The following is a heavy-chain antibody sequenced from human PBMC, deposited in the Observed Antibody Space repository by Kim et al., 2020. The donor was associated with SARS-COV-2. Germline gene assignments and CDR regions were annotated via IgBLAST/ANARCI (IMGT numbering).Heavy chain of an antibody. CDR2: ICPGDSDT. CDR3: ARLGLEGYSSGWLDNWFDP. CDR1: GYSFTSYW. Sequence: GESLKISCKGSGYSFTSYWIGWVRQMPGKGLEWMGIICPGDSDTRYSPSFQGQVTISADKSISTAYLQWSSLKASDTAMYYCARLGLEGYSSGWLDNWFDPWGQGTLVTVSS. D-gene: IGHD6-19*01. J-gene: IGHJ5*02. V-gene: IGHV5-51*01.